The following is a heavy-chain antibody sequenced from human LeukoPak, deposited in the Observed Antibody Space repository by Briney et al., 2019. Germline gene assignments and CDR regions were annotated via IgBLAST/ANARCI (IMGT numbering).Heavy chain of an antibody. CDR2: ISSSGSTI. V-gene: IGHV3-11*04. CDR3: ARARPKPYYFDY. J-gene: IGHJ4*02. Sequence: GGSLRLSCAASGFTFSDYYMSWIRQAPGKGLEWVSYISSSGSTIYYAGSVKGRFTISRDNAKNSLYLQMNSLRAEDTAVYCCARARPKPYYFDYWGQGTLVTVSS. CDR1: GFTFSDYY. D-gene: IGHD6-6*01.